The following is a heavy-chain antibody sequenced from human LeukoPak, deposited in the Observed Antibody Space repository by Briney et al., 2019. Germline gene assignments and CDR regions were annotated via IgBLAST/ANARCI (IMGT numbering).Heavy chain of an antibody. Sequence: SQTLSLTCTVSGGSISSGSYYCSWIRQPAGKGLEWIGRIYTSGSTNYNPSLKSRVTISVDTSKNQFSLKLSSVTAADTAVYYCARLTQVFGYSYHFDYWGQGTLVTVSS. CDR2: IYTSGST. CDR3: ARLTQVFGYSYHFDY. J-gene: IGHJ4*02. V-gene: IGHV4-61*02. D-gene: IGHD5-18*01. CDR1: GGSISSGSYY.